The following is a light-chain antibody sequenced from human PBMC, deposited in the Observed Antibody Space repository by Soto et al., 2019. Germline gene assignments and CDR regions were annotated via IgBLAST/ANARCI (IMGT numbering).Light chain of an antibody. J-gene: IGKJ1*01. CDR1: QSVPSNF. Sequence: EIVLTQSPGTLSLSPGERATLSCRASQSVPSNFLAWYQQKPGQAPILVIYGVSRRATGIPDRFSGSGSGTDFSLTISRLEPEDFAVYYCQQYDSFWTFGQGTKVEIK. CDR3: QQYDSFWT. V-gene: IGKV3-20*01. CDR2: GVS.